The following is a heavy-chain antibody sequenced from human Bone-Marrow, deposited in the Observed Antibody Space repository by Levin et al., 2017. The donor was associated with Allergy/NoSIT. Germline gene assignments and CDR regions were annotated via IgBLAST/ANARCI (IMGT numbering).Heavy chain of an antibody. CDR3: ARRAPDLSGLNGLT. J-gene: IGHJ4*02. D-gene: IGHD2-8*01. CDR1: GDSISSATFS. CDR2: IKYTGTT. V-gene: IGHV4-39*01. Sequence: LSQTLSLTCTVSGDSISSATFSWAWIRQPPGRGLEWIGNIKYTGTTYYNPSLNSRVTLSVDTSNNQFSLKMSSVTAADTAVYYCARRAPDLSGLNGLTWGQGILVTVSS.